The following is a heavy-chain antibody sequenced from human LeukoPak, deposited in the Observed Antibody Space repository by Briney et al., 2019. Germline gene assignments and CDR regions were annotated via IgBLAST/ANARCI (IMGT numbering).Heavy chain of an antibody. CDR1: GFTVSSNY. V-gene: IGHV3-66*02. D-gene: IGHD3-10*01. Sequence: GGSLRLSCAASGFTVSSNYMSWVRQAPGKGLEWVSVIYSGGSTYYADSVKGRFTISRDNSKNTVYVQMNSLRADDSSVYYCARAQIYELSYYYTDVWGIGTTVTVSS. J-gene: IGHJ6*03. CDR3: ARAQIYELSYYYTDV. CDR2: IYSGGST.